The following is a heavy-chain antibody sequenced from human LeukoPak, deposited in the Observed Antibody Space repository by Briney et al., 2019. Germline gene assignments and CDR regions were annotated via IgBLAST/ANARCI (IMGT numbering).Heavy chain of an antibody. Sequence: GGSLRLSCAASGFTFSSYGMHWVRQAPGKGLEWVAFIRYDGSNKYYADSVKGRFTISRDNSKNTLYLQMNSLRAEDTAVYYCAKSYYGSGGVRAFDIWGQGTMVTVSS. CDR3: AKSYYGSGGVRAFDI. J-gene: IGHJ3*02. D-gene: IGHD3-10*01. CDR2: IRYDGSNK. V-gene: IGHV3-30*02. CDR1: GFTFSSYG.